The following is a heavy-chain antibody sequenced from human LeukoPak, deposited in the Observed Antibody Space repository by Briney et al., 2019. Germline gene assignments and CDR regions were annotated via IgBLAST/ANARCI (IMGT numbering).Heavy chain of an antibody. J-gene: IGHJ2*01. Sequence: PGGSLRLSCAASGFTFTSFAMSWIRQAPRKGLEWVAAINGGGENTYYADSVKGRFTISRDNSKNTLYLRMNSLRAEDTATYYCAKRRATTTGVGRYFDLWGRGTLVTVSS. D-gene: IGHD1-1*01. CDR3: AKRRATTTGVGRYFDL. V-gene: IGHV3-23*01. CDR2: INGGGENT. CDR1: GFTFTSFA.